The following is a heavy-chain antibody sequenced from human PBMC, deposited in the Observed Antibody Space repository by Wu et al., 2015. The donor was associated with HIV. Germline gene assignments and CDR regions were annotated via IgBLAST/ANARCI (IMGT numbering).Heavy chain of an antibody. CDR1: GGSFSNFA. CDR3: ARDKILPSGSHPGYYYYMDV. V-gene: IGHV1-69*12. J-gene: IGHJ6*03. D-gene: IGHD2-15*01. CDR2: IIPLFGAA. Sequence: QVHLVQSGAEVKKPGSSVKVSCKASGGSFSNFAISWVRQAPGQGLEWMAGIIPLFGAATYAQRFQDRVTVTADESTTTAYMELSGLRFEDTAVYYCARDKILPSGSHPGYYYYMDVWGKGTPVTVSS.